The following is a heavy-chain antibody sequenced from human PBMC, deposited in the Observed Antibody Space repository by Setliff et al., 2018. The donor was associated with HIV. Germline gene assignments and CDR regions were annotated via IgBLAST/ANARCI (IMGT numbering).Heavy chain of an antibody. CDR3: ARGHCSGTNCYGVDYYGMDV. CDR1: GGSLRGYY. CDR2: ISHSEYT. V-gene: IGHV4-34*01. Sequence: PSETLSLTCAVYGGSLRGYYWSWVRQSPLKGLEWIGEISHSEYTNYNPSLKSRVSMSVDKSKNQFSVKLTSVTAADTAVYYCARGHCSGTNCYGVDYYGMDVWGQGTTVTVSS. J-gene: IGHJ6*02. D-gene: IGHD2-2*01.